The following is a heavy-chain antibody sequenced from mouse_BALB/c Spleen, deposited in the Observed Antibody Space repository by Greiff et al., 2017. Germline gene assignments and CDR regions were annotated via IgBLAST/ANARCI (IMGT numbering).Heavy chain of an antibody. D-gene: IGHD2-4*01. CDR3: TRAPYDYGDYFDY. V-gene: IGHV5-6-4*01. CDR2: ISSGGSYT. J-gene: IGHJ2*01. Sequence: EVKLVESGGGLVKPGGSLKLSCAASGFTFSSYTMSWVRQTPEKRLEWVATISSGGSYTYYPDSVKGRFTISRDNAKSTLYLQMSSLKSEDTAMYYCTRAPYDYGDYFDYWGQGTTLTVSS. CDR1: GFTFSSYT.